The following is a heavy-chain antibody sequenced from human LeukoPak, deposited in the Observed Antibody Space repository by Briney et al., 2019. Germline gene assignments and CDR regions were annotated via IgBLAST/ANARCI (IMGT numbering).Heavy chain of an antibody. Sequence: GGSLRLSCAASGFTFSIHTMNWVRQAPGKGLEWVSSISSSSGSIYYADSVKGRFTISRDNAKSSLYLQMNSLRAEDMAVYYCARDSQTLTTVTNWFDPWGQGTLVTVSS. D-gene: IGHD4-17*01. J-gene: IGHJ5*02. CDR3: ARDSQTLTTVTNWFDP. CDR1: GFTFSIHT. V-gene: IGHV3-21*01. CDR2: ISSSSGSI.